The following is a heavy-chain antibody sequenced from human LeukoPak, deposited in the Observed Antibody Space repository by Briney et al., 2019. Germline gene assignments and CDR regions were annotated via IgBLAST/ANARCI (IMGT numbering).Heavy chain of an antibody. CDR1: GGSFSGYY. V-gene: IGHV4-34*01. J-gene: IGHJ1*01. D-gene: IGHD3-22*01. CDR3: ARHGPPYYYDSSGYYFFQH. Sequence: SETLSLTCAVYGGSFSGYYWSWIRQPPGKGLEWIGEINHSGSTNYNPSLKSRVTISVDTSKNQFSLKLSSVTAADTAVYYCARHGPPYYYDSSGYYFFQHWGQGTLVTVSS. CDR2: INHSGST.